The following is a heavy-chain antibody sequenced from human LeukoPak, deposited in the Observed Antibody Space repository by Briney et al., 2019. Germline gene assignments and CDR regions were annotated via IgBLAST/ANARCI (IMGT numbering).Heavy chain of an antibody. CDR2: IYYSGST. Sequence: SETLSLTCTVSGGSISNYYWSWIRQPPGKGLEWIGYIYYSGSTNHNPSLKSRVTISVDTSKNQFSLKLSSVTAADTAVYYCARDRYDSSGYPIAFDIWGQGTMVTVSS. CDR1: GGSISNYY. D-gene: IGHD3-22*01. V-gene: IGHV4-59*01. J-gene: IGHJ3*02. CDR3: ARDRYDSSGYPIAFDI.